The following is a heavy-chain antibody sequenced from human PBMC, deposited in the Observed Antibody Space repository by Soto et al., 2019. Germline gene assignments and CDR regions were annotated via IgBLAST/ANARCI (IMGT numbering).Heavy chain of an antibody. D-gene: IGHD6-13*01. CDR1: GFTFSDYY. CDR2: ISGSSDSI. CDR3: AGVGVVTAAGTSDY. Sequence: GGSLRLSCAASGFTFSDYYMSWIRQVPGKGLEWVAYISGSSDSIPYADSVKGRFTISRDNAKNSLYLQMNSLRAEDTAVYYCAGVGVVTAAGTSDYCGQGTMPTVYS. V-gene: IGHV3-11*06. J-gene: IGHJ4*02.